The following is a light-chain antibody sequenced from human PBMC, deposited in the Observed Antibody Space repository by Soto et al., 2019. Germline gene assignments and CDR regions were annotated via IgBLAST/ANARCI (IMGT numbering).Light chain of an antibody. Sequence: DIQMNQSPSTLSASVGDRVTITCRASQSISRSLDWYQQKPGKAPSLLIYDATSLEGGVPSRFSGSGFGTEFTLTITNLQPADFATDSCQRYSDFLISFGPGTTVDFK. CDR2: DAT. CDR3: QRYSDFLIS. CDR1: QSISRS. V-gene: IGKV1-5*01. J-gene: IGKJ3*01.